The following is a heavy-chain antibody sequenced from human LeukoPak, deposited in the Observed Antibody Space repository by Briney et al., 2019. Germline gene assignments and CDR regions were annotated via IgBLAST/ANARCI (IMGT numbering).Heavy chain of an antibody. CDR2: IWYDGGKK. CDR1: GIPFSSYG. Sequence: GGSLRLSCAASGIPFSSYGMHWVRQAPGKGLEWVAVIWYDGGKKDYADFVKGRFTISRDNSKNTLYLQMNSLRVEDTAVYYCARWNQGDGLDVWGQGTTVTVSS. J-gene: IGHJ6*02. D-gene: IGHD1-1*01. CDR3: ARWNQGDGLDV. V-gene: IGHV3-33*01.